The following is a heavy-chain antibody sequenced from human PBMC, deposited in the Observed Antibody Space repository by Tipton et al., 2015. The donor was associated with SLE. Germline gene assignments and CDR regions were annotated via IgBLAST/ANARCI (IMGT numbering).Heavy chain of an antibody. CDR2: FYHRGTT. CDR3: ARSSSVRTLLWPTFAY. J-gene: IGHJ4*02. V-gene: IGHV4-38-2*01. CDR1: GHSISSGFY. Sequence: TLSLTCSVSGHSISSGFYWGWIRQSPGKGLEWIGNFYHRGTTYYNPSLKSRVTISADTSKNHLSLKLTSVTAADTAVYFYARSSSVRTLLWPTFAYWGQGTLVTVSS. D-gene: IGHD2/OR15-2a*01.